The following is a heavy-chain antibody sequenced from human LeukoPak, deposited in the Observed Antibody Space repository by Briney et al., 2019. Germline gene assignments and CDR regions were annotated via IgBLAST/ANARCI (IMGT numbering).Heavy chain of an antibody. J-gene: IGHJ6*03. D-gene: IGHD3-10*01. V-gene: IGHV4-39*07. CDR2: IYYSGST. CDR3: ARAAGVRGVIFYYYMDV. CDR1: GGSISSSSYY. Sequence: PSETLSLTCTVSGGSISSSSYYWGWIRQPPGKGLEWIGSIYYSGSTNYNPSLKSRVTISVDTSKNQFSLKLSSVTAADTAVYYCARAAGVRGVIFYYYMDVWGKGTTVTVSS.